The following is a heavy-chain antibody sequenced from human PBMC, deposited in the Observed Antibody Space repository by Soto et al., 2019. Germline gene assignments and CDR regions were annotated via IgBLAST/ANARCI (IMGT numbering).Heavy chain of an antibody. J-gene: IGHJ4*02. Sequence: QVQLVESEGGVVQPGRSLRLSCAASGFTVSSYGLHWVRQAPGKGLEWLAFISYDGSDKFYADSVKGRFTISRDSSKNTLYLQMNSLRAEDTAVYYCARVLGGYPNFDFWVQGTLVTVSS. CDR3: ARVLGGYPNFDF. D-gene: IGHD3-22*01. V-gene: IGHV3-30-3*01. CDR2: ISYDGSDK. CDR1: GFTVSSYG.